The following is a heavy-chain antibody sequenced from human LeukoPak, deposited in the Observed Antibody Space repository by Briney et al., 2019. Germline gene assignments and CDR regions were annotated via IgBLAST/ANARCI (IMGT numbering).Heavy chain of an antibody. D-gene: IGHD3-22*01. CDR2: IGGSGGST. V-gene: IGHV3-23*01. Sequence: HPGGSLRLSCAASGFTFSSFAMSWVRQAPGKGLEWVSAIGGSGGSTYYADSVKGRFTISRDNSRNTLYLQMNSLTVEDTAVYYCAKGTPIMDYDNSAGDHWGQGTLVTVSS. J-gene: IGHJ4*02. CDR3: AKGTPIMDYDNSAGDH. CDR1: GFTFSSFA.